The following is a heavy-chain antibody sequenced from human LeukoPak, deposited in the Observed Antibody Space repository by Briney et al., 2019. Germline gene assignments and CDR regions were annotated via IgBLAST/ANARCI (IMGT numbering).Heavy chain of an antibody. CDR1: GYTFTDYY. Sequence: ASVKVSCKPSGYTFTDYYMRWVRQAPGQGLEWMGWINPNSGGTNYAQKFQGRVTMTRDTSISTAYMELSRLRSDDTAVYYCTYCTGGSCSDFDYWGQGTLVTVSS. J-gene: IGHJ4*02. V-gene: IGHV1-2*02. D-gene: IGHD2-15*01. CDR3: TYCTGGSCSDFDY. CDR2: INPNSGGT.